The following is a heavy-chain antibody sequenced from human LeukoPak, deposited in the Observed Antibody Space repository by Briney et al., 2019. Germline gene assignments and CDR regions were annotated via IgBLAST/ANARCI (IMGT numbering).Heavy chain of an antibody. CDR3: GKGGPYSGSYAVDY. CDR1: GFTLSSYG. Sequence: GRSLRLSCAASGFTLSSYGMHWVRQAPGKGLEWVAAISYDGSDKYYADSVKGRFTFSRDNSKNTLYLQMNSLRAEDTAVYYCGKGGPYSGSYAVDYWGQGTLVTVSS. J-gene: IGHJ4*02. D-gene: IGHD1-26*01. CDR2: ISYDGSDK. V-gene: IGHV3-30*18.